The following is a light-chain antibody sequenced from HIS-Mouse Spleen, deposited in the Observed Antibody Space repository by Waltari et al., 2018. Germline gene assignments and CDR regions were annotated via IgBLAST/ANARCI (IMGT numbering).Light chain of an antibody. CDR2: RNN. CDR3: AAWDDSLSGPV. J-gene: IGLJ3*02. Sequence: GQRVTISCSGSSSNIGSNYVYWYQQRPGTAPKLLIYRNNQRPSGVPDRFSGSKSGTSASLAISGLRSEDEADYYCAAWDDSLSGPVFGGGTKLTVL. V-gene: IGLV1-47*01. CDR1: SSNIGSNY.